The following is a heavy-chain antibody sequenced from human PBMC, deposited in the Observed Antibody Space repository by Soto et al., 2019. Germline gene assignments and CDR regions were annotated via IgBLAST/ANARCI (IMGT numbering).Heavy chain of an antibody. D-gene: IGHD2-2*01. Sequence: PGGSLRLSCAASGFTFSSYGMHWVRQAPGKGLEWVAVISYDGSNKYYADSVKGRFTISRDNSKNTLYLQMNSLRAEDTAVYYCAKVHSGLYAASYYYGMDVWGQGTTVTVSS. J-gene: IGHJ6*02. CDR1: GFTFSSYG. CDR2: ISYDGSNK. V-gene: IGHV3-30*18. CDR3: AKVHSGLYAASYYYGMDV.